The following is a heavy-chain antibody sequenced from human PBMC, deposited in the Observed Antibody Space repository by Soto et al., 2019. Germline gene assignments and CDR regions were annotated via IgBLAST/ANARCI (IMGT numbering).Heavy chain of an antibody. V-gene: IGHV4-4*02. D-gene: IGHD3-22*01. CDR3: ARGYYDSSGYYEKFDY. Sequence: SETLSLTCAVSGGSISTSSWWSWVRQPPGKGLEWIGDIYYSGSTYYNPSFKSRVTMSVDTSKNQFSLKLSSVTAADTAVYYCARGYYDSSGYYEKFDYWGQGTLVTVSS. CDR1: GGSISTSSW. J-gene: IGHJ4*02. CDR2: IYYSGST.